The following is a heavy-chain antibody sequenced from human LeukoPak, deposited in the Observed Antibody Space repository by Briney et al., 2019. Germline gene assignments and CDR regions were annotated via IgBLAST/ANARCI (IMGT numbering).Heavy chain of an antibody. Sequence: SETLSLTCTVSGGSISSSHYYWGWIRQPPGKGLEWIGSIYYSGSTYYNPSLKSRVTISVDTSNNQFSLKLSSVTAADTAVYYCATGVHGITAAGDYYFDYWGQGTLVTVSS. V-gene: IGHV4-39*01. CDR1: GGSISSSHYY. D-gene: IGHD6-13*01. CDR2: IYYSGST. J-gene: IGHJ4*02. CDR3: ATGVHGITAAGDYYFDY.